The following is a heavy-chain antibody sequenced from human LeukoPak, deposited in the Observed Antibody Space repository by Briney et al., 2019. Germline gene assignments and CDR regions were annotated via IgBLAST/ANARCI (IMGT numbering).Heavy chain of an antibody. J-gene: IGHJ6*03. D-gene: IGHD5-12*01. Sequence: PGGSLRLSCAASGFTVSSNYMSWVCQAPGKGLEWVSVIYSGSSTYYADSVKGRFTISRDNSKNTLYLQMNSLRAEDTAVYYCARDRSGYDLNARFYYYYMDVWGKGTTVTVSS. CDR1: GFTVSSNY. V-gene: IGHV3-53*01. CDR2: IYSGSST. CDR3: ARDRSGYDLNARFYYYYMDV.